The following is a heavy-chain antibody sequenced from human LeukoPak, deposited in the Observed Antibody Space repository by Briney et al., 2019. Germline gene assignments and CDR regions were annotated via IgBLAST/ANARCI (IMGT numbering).Heavy chain of an antibody. J-gene: IGHJ6*03. V-gene: IGHV4-4*09. CDR2: IYTSGST. CDR3: ARRNYDSSGYYYYMDV. CDR1: GGSISSYY. D-gene: IGHD3-22*01. Sequence: PSETLSLTCTVSGGSISSYYWSWIRQPPGKGLEWIGYIYTSGSTNYNPSLKRRVTISVDTSKNQFSLKLSSVTAADTAVYYCARRNYDSSGYYYYMDVWGKGTTVTVSS.